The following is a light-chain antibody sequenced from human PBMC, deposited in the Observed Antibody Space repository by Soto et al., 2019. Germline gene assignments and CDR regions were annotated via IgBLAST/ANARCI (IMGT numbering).Light chain of an antibody. CDR1: EDIRND. CDR2: GAS. CDR3: LQHYRYPLT. Sequence: DIQMTQSPSSLSASVGDRVTIACRASEDIRNDIGWFQQKPGKAPKRLIYGASTLQSGVPLRFSGSGSGTEFTLTIDGLQPEDFATYYCLQHYRYPLTFGQGTKVEIK. V-gene: IGKV1-17*01. J-gene: IGKJ1*01.